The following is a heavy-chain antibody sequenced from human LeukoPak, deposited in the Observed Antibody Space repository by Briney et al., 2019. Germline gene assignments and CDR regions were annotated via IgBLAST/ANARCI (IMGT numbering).Heavy chain of an antibody. CDR1: GGSISSYY. CDR3: ARSWNWNAPFDF. D-gene: IGHD1-1*01. Sequence: PSETLSLTCTVSGGSISSYYWSWIRQPAGKGLEWIGRIYTSGNTNDNPSLKSRVTMSLDTSKNQFSLKLTSVIAADTAVYYCARSWNWNAPFDFWGQGTLVTVSS. J-gene: IGHJ4*02. V-gene: IGHV4-4*07. CDR2: IYTSGNT.